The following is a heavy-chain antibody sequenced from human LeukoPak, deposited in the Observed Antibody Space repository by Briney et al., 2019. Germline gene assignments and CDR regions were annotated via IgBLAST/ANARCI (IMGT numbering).Heavy chain of an antibody. CDR1: GYTFTDYA. CDR3: TRDLTKSGPIGI. J-gene: IGHJ4*02. D-gene: IGHD3-9*01. V-gene: IGHV1-2*06. CDR2: IDPNSGGT. Sequence: AASVKVSCKASGYTFTDYAMHLVRQAPGQGLEWMGRIDPNSGGTHYPQKFQGRVTVTRDTSVTTAYMELSRLTSDDTAIYFCTRDLTKSGPIGIWGQGTLVTVSA.